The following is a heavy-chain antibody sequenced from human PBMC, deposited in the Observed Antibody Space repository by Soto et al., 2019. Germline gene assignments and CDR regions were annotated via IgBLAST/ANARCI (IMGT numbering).Heavy chain of an antibody. CDR2: INHSGSA. CDR3: AKCPLVGYYDSGPFYYSVN. D-gene: IGHD3-16*01. Sequence: TLSLTCAVYGGSFHGYYWSWIRQPPGKGLEWIGEINHSGSANYNPTFKSRVSISVDTSKNQMSLQLSSVSAADTAVYYCAKCPLVGYYDSGPFYYSVNWGQGNLVT. CDR1: GGSFHGYY. V-gene: IGHV4-34*01. J-gene: IGHJ1*01.